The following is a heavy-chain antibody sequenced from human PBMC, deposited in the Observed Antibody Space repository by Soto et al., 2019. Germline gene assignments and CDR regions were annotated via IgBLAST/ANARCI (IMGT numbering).Heavy chain of an antibody. Sequence: EVQLVESGGGLVQPGGSLRLSCSASGFTFSDHYMDWVRQAPGKGLEWVGRIRKKAYSYTTEYAASVKDRFTISRDDSRSAVYLQMNSLKIEDTAMYYCTTSWADNRYFDNWGQGTLVTVSS. CDR1: GFTFSDHY. V-gene: IGHV3-72*01. J-gene: IGHJ4*02. D-gene: IGHD1-1*01. CDR3: TTSWADNRYFDN. CDR2: IRKKAYSYTT.